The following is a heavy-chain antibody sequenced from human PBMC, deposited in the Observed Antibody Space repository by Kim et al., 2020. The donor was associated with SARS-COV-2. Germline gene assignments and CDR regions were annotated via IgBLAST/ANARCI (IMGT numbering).Heavy chain of an antibody. V-gene: IGHV4-30-2*01. D-gene: IGHD3-10*01. CDR3: ARAHMVLWFGEWICDAFDI. CDR2: IYHSGST. Sequence: SETLSLTCAVSGGSISSGGYSWSWIRQPPGKGLEWIGYIYHSGSTYYNPSLKSRVTISVDRSKNQFSLKLSSVTAADTAVYYCARAHMVLWFGEWICDAFDIWGQGTMVTVSS. J-gene: IGHJ3*02. CDR1: GGSISSGGYS.